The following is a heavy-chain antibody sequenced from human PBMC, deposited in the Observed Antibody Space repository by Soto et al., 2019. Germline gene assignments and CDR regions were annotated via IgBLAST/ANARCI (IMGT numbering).Heavy chain of an antibody. CDR1: GYTYIYRY. Sequence: SVKISSKASGYTYIYRYLHWVRQTPAEALEWMVWITSFNGNTNYAHKFQDRVTITRDRSISTAYMQLSSLRSEDTAMYYCASGYSSRQNWFDSWGQGTLVTVSS. D-gene: IGHD6-19*01. CDR3: ASGYSSRQNWFDS. CDR2: ITSFNGNT. V-gene: IGHV1-45*02. J-gene: IGHJ5*01.